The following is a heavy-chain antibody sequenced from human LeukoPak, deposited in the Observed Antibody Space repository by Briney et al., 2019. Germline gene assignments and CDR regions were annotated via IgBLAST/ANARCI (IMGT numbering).Heavy chain of an antibody. Sequence: GGSLRLSCAASGFTLSNHWMTWVRQVPGKGLEWVANIKTDGSEKYYVDSVKGRFTISRDNAKNSLYLQMNSLRAEDTAVYYCARDYTGYFPWGQGTLVIVSS. CDR2: IKTDGSEK. J-gene: IGHJ5*02. CDR3: ARDYTGYFP. CDR1: GFTLSNHW. V-gene: IGHV3-7*03. D-gene: IGHD3-9*01.